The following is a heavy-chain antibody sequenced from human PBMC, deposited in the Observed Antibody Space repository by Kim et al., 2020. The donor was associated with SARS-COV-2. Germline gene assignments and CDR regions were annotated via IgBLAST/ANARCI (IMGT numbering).Heavy chain of an antibody. CDR2: ISYDGSNK. CDR1: GFTFSSYG. Sequence: GGSLRLSCAASGFTFSSYGMHWVRQAPGKGLEWVAVISYDGSNKYYADSVKGRFTISRDNSKNTLYLQMNSLRAEDTAVYYCARDAVDCSSTSCYSAWTYYYYGMDVWGQGTKVTVSS. D-gene: IGHD2-2*01. J-gene: IGHJ6*02. V-gene: IGHV3-33*05. CDR3: ARDAVDCSSTSCYSAWTYYYYGMDV.